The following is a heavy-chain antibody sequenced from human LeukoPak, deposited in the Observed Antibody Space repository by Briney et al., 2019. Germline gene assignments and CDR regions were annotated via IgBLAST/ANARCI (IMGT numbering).Heavy chain of an antibody. D-gene: IGHD6-19*01. V-gene: IGHV3-53*01. J-gene: IGHJ6*03. CDR2: IYSGCST. CDR1: GFTVSSNY. CDR3: ARVPVAGTFPIGYMDV. Sequence: GGSLRLSCAASGFTVSSNYMSWVRQAPGKGLGWVSVIYSGCSTYYADSVKGRFTLSRDNSKNTLYLQMNSLRAEDTAVYYCARVPVAGTFPIGYMDVWGRGTTVTVSS.